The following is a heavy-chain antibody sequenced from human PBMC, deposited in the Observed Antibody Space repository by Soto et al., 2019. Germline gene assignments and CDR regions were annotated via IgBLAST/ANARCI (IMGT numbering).Heavy chain of an antibody. D-gene: IGHD3-16*01. Sequence: GASVKVSCKASGYTFTSYYMRWVRQAPGQGLEWMGIINPSGGSTSYAQKFQGRVTMTRDTSTSTVYMELSSLRSEDTAVYYCASPGVGLASGGEDAFDIWGQGTMVPSPQ. CDR1: GYTFTSYY. CDR3: ASPGVGLASGGEDAFDI. J-gene: IGHJ3*02. CDR2: INPSGGST. V-gene: IGHV1-46*03.